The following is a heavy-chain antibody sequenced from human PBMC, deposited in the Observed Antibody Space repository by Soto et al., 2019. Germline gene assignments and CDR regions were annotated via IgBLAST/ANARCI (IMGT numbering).Heavy chain of an antibody. Sequence: SETLSLTCAVYGGSFSGYYWSWIRQPPGKGLEWIGEINHSGSTNYNPSLKSRVTISVDTSKNQFSLKLSSVTAADTAVYYCARGRSGYSGYSQHWFDPWGQGTLVTVSS. D-gene: IGHD5-12*01. V-gene: IGHV4-34*01. CDR2: INHSGST. CDR3: ARGRSGYSGYSQHWFDP. CDR1: GGSFSGYY. J-gene: IGHJ5*01.